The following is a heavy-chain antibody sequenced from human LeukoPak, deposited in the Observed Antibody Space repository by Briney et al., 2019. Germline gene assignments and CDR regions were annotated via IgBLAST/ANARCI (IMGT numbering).Heavy chain of an antibody. CDR2: IYSGGST. CDR1: AFTVSSNY. CDR3: ARARGQQLAFDY. J-gene: IGHJ4*02. D-gene: IGHD6-13*01. Sequence: PGGSLRLSCAASAFTVSSNYMSWVRQAPGKGLEWVSVIYSGGSTYYADSVKGRFTISRDNSKNTLYLQMNSLRAEDTAVYYCARARGQQLAFDYWGQGTLVTVSS. V-gene: IGHV3-66*02.